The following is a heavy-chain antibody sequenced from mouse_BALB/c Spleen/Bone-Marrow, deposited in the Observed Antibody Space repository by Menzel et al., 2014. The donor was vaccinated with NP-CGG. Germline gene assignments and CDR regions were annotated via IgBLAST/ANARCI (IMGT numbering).Heavy chain of an antibody. CDR1: GYTFTNYW. V-gene: IGHV1-7*01. CDR2: INPSTGYT. D-gene: IGHD1-1*01. J-gene: IGHJ2*01. CDR3: ARIYYYGRDY. Sequence: QVQLKESGAELAKPGASVKMSCKASGYTFTNYWMHWVKQRPGQGLEWIGYINPSTGYTKYNQKFKDKATLTADKSSSTAYMQLSSLTSEDSAVYYCARIYYYGRDYWGQGTTLTVSS.